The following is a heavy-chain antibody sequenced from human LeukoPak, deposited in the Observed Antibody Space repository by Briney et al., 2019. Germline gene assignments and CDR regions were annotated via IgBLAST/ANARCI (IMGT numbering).Heavy chain of an antibody. D-gene: IGHD2-15*01. CDR2: ITGSSTWT. V-gene: IGHV3-23*01. CDR1: GFTFRTYG. CDR3: AKPAPRGDIVVVVAAYYFDY. Sequence: PGGSLRLSCEASGFTFRTYGMTWVRQAPGKGLEWVSGITGSSTWTYYADSVKGRFTISRDNSKNTLYLQMNSLRAEDTAVYYCAKPAPRGDIVVVVAAYYFDYWGQGTLVTVSS. J-gene: IGHJ4*02.